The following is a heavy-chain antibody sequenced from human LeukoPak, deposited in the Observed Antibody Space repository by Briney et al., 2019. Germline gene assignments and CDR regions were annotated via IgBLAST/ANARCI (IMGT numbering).Heavy chain of an antibody. CDR2: IYYSGST. CDR1: GGSISSSSYY. J-gene: IGHJ6*03. V-gene: IGHV4-39*07. Sequence: SETLSLTCTVSGGSISSSSYYWGWLRQPPGKGLEWIGSIYYSGSTYYNPSLKSRVTISVDTSKNQFSLKLSSVTAADTAVYYCARVVPAATIYYYMDVWGKGTTVTVSS. CDR3: ARVVPAATIYYYMDV. D-gene: IGHD2-2*01.